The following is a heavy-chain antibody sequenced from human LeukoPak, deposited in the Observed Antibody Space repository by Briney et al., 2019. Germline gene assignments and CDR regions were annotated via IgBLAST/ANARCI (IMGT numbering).Heavy chain of an antibody. Sequence: PSETLSLTCAVSGYSISSGYYWGWIRQPPGKGLEWIGSIYHSGSTYYNPSLKSRVTISVDTSKNQFSLKLSSVTAADTAVYYCASLEYSSSGHDYWGQGTLVTVSS. CDR2: IYHSGST. CDR1: GYSISSGYY. V-gene: IGHV4-38-2*01. J-gene: IGHJ4*02. D-gene: IGHD6-6*01. CDR3: ASLEYSSSGHDY.